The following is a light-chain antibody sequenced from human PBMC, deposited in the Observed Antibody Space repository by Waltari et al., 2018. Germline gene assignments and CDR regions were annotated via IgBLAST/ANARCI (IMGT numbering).Light chain of an antibody. CDR3: QSSDSSLSAHVL. CDR1: SSNIGADSA. Sequence: QSVLTQPPSVSGAPGQRVPIPCPRSSSNIGADSASPWYQQLPGTAPQLLLYGNKNRPSGVPYRFTGSKSGPAASLAITGLQPEDEADYYCQSSDSSLSAHVLFGTGTKLTVL. J-gene: IGLJ2*01. V-gene: IGLV1-40*01. CDR2: GNK.